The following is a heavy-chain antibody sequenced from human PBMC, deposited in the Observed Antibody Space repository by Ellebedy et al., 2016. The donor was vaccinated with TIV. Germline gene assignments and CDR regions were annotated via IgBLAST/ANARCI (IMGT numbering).Heavy chain of an antibody. CDR2: VYQSGTA. D-gene: IGHD5-12*01. J-gene: IGHJ5*01. CDR1: DSSISSARY. V-gene: IGHV4-38-2*02. CDR3: GRLVAASHADS. Sequence: MPGGSLRFSCTDSDSSISSARYWGWIRQSPGKGLEWIGTVYQSGTAWYNPSLRSRVTISLDTSKNQFSLRLKLTSVTAADTAVYYCGRLVAASHADSWGQGTLVTVSS.